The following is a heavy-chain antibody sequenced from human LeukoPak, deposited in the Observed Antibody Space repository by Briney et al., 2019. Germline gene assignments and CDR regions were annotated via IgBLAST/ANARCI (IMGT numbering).Heavy chain of an antibody. J-gene: IGHJ1*01. Sequence: GGSLRLSCAASGFTFSSYSMNWVRQAPGKGLEWVSSISSSSSYIYYADSVKGRFTISRDNAKNSLYLQMNRLRAEETAVYYCARDDIVVVPAAASAEYFQHWGQGTLVTVSS. CDR1: GFTFSSYS. V-gene: IGHV3-21*01. CDR3: ARDDIVVVPAAASAEYFQH. CDR2: ISSSSSYI. D-gene: IGHD2-2*01.